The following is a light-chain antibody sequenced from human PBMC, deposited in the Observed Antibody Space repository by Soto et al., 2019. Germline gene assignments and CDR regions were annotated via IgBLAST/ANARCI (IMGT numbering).Light chain of an antibody. CDR1: SSDVGGYNY. CDR2: DVS. J-gene: IGLJ1*01. CDR3: SSYTSSSLYL. V-gene: IGLV2-14*01. Sequence: QSALTQSASVSGSPGQSITISCTGTSSDVGGYNYVSWYQQLPGKAPKLMIYDVSDRPSGVSNRFSGSKSGNTASLTISGLQAEDEADYYCSSYTSSSLYLFGTGTKVTV.